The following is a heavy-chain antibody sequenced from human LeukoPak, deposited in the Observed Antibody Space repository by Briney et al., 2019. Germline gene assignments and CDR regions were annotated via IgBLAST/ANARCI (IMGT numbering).Heavy chain of an antibody. Sequence: GASVKVSCKASGYTFTDYFLHWVRQAPGQGLEWLGWINTNSGATNYEQKFQGRVTMTRDSSITTAYMELSRLRSDDTAVYYCARDRTHYYESSGYYSRWEYWGQGTLVTVSS. J-gene: IGHJ4*02. CDR1: GYTFTDYF. D-gene: IGHD3-22*01. CDR3: ARDRTHYYESSGYYSRWEY. CDR2: INTNSGAT. V-gene: IGHV1-2*02.